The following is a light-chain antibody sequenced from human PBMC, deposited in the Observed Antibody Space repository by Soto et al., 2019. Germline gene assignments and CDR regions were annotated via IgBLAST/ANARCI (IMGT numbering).Light chain of an antibody. CDR1: QSVSSN. J-gene: IGKJ1*01. V-gene: IGKV3-15*01. CDR3: QQYNNWQGT. Sequence: EIVMTQSPATLSVSPGERATLSCRASQSVSSNLAWYQQKPGQAPRHLIYGASTRATGIPARFSGSGSGTEFTLTISSLQSEDFAVYYCQQYNNWQGTFGQGTKVEIK. CDR2: GAS.